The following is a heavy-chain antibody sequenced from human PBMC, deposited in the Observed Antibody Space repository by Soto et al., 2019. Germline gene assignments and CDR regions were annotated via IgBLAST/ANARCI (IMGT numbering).Heavy chain of an antibody. CDR1: GASISSYH. Sequence: QVQVQESGPRLVKSSDTLSLTCSVSGASISSYHRSWIRQPPGKGLEYIGYIYDGGSANYNPSLKSRVTISVDTPNNQFSLKLDFVTAADTAVYYCAITINWGSRGAFDIWGQGTMVTVSS. CDR2: IYDGGSA. CDR3: AITINWGSRGAFDI. J-gene: IGHJ3*02. D-gene: IGHD7-27*01. V-gene: IGHV4-59*07.